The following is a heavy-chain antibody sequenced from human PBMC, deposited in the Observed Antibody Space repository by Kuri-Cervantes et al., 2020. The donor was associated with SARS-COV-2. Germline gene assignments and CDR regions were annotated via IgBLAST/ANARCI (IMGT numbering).Heavy chain of an antibody. CDR1: GFTFSSYA. D-gene: IGHD1-26*01. CDR3: ARDVPTRGLGSSDAFDI. Sequence: GGSLRLSCAASGFTFSSYAMSWVRQAPGKGLEWVSAISGSGGSTYYADSVKGRFTISRDNSKNTLYLQMNSLRAEDTAVYYCARDVPTRGLGSSDAFDIWGQGTMVTVSS. V-gene: IGHV3-23*01. CDR2: ISGSGGST. J-gene: IGHJ3*02.